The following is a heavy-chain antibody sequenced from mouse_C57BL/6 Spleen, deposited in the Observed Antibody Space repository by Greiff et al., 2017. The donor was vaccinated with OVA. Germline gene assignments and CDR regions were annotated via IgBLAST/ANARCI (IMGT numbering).Heavy chain of an antibody. J-gene: IGHJ3*01. V-gene: IGHV1-5*01. CDR2: IYPGNSDT. Sequence: EVQLQQSGTVLARPGASVKMSCKTSGYTFTSYWMHWVKQRPGQGLEWIGAIYPGNSDTSYNQKFKGKAKLTAVTSASTAYMELSSLTNEDSAVYYCTKTTAQAAWFAYWGQGTLVTVSA. CDR1: GYTFTSYW. CDR3: TKTTAQAAWFAY. D-gene: IGHD3-2*02.